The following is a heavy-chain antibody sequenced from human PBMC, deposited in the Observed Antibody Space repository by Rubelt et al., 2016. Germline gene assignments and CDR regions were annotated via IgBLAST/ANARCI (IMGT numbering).Heavy chain of an antibody. V-gene: IGHV3-33*06. CDR1: GFSISTSA. CDR2: MWSGGGRT. J-gene: IGHJ4*02. D-gene: IGHD2-21*02. CDR3: AKGCRGGGVCYYFDF. Sequence: QVQLVESGGGVVQPGRSLRLSCEVSGFSISTSAIHWVRQDPGKGLEWVAVMWSGGGRTNYADSVKGGFIIARDNSKNTLYLQMNDLRGEDTAVYYCAKGCRGGGVCYYFDFCGQGTLATVSP.